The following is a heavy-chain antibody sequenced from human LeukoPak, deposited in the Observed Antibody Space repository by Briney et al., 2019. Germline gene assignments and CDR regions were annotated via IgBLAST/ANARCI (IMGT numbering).Heavy chain of an antibody. CDR3: ARDIVVVPAAITYYYYMDV. D-gene: IGHD2-2*02. V-gene: IGHV1-69*01. CDR1: GGTFSSYA. Sequence: SVKVSCKASGGTFSSYAISWVRQAPGQGLEWMGGIIPIFGTANYAQKFQGRVKITADESTSTAYMEQSSLRSEDTAVYYCARDIVVVPAAITYYYYMDVWGKGTTVTVSS. J-gene: IGHJ6*03. CDR2: IIPIFGTA.